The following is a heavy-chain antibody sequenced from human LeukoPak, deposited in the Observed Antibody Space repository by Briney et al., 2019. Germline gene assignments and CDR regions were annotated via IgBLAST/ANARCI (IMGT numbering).Heavy chain of an antibody. Sequence: GGSLRLSCAASGFTVSSNYMSWVRQAPGKGLEWVSVIYSGGSTYYAASVMGRFTISRDNSKNTLYLQMNSLRAEDTAVYYCASTFYGDSPPYWGQGTLVTVSS. CDR1: GFTVSSNY. CDR3: ASTFYGDSPPY. J-gene: IGHJ4*02. D-gene: IGHD4-17*01. CDR2: IYSGGST. V-gene: IGHV3-66*01.